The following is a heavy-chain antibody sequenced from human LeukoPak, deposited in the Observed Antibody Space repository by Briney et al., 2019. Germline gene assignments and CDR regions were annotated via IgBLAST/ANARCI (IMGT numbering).Heavy chain of an antibody. V-gene: IGHV3-30*02. Sequence: GGSLRLSCAASGFTFTIFGLNWVRQAPGKGLEWVAFIRYDGSNKYYADSVKGRFTISRDNSKNTLYLQMNSLRAEDTAVYYCARPTAAAGTMALGYWGQGTLVTVSS. CDR2: IRYDGSNK. CDR3: ARPTAAAGTMALGY. D-gene: IGHD6-13*01. J-gene: IGHJ4*02. CDR1: GFTFTIFG.